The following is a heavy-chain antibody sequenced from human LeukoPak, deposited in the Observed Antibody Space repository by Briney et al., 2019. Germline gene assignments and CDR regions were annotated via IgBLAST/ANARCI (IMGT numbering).Heavy chain of an antibody. V-gene: IGHV3-23*01. D-gene: IGHD3-22*01. CDR2: ISGSGGST. J-gene: IGHJ4*02. Sequence: PTGGSLRLSCAASGFNFSCYAMSSVRQAPGKGLEWVSAISGSGGSTYYADSVKGRFTISRDNSKNTLYLQMSSLRAEDTAVYYCAKFNANSSGFDFDYWGQGTLLTVSS. CDR3: AKFNANSSGFDFDY. CDR1: GFNFSCYA.